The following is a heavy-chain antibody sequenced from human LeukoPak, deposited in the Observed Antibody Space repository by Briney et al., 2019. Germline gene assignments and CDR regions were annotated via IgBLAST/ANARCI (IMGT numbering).Heavy chain of an antibody. CDR2: ISGDGDTK. V-gene: IGHV3-23*01. CDR1: GFVFTGFA. D-gene: IGHD5-24*01. CDR3: VKGGLEMVTDPAGFFDY. Sequence: GGSLRLSCAASGFVFTGFAMSWVRQAPGKGLEWVSSISGDGDTKYYADSVKGRFTFSRDNSKNTLYLQMNRPRAEDTAIYYCVKGGLEMVTDPAGFFDYWGQGILVTVSS. J-gene: IGHJ4*02.